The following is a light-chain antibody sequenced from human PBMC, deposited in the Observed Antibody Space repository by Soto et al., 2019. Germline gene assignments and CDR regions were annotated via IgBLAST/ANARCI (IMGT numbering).Light chain of an antibody. J-gene: IGKJ1*01. CDR3: QQYYSTPTWT. Sequence: DIVLTQSPDSLAVSLGERATINCKSSQNILLSSNNKNYLAWYQQKPGQPPKLLIYWASTRESGVPDRFSGSGFGTDFTLTISSLQAEDVAVYYCQQYYSTPTWTFGQGTKVEIK. CDR1: QNILLSSNNKNY. CDR2: WAS. V-gene: IGKV4-1*01.